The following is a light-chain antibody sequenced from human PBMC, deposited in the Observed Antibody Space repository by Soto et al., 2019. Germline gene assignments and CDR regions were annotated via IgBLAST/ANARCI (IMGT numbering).Light chain of an antibody. CDR3: MQSLQTPLT. J-gene: IGKJ1*01. CDR1: QSLLNSNGYNC. Sequence: DIVMTQSPLSLPVTPGEPASISCTSSQSLLNSNGYNCLEWYLQRPVQSPQLLIYLGSNRASGVPDRFSGSGSGTDFTLKISRVEAEDVGVYYCMQSLQTPLTFGQGTKVEIK. V-gene: IGKV2-28*01. CDR2: LGS.